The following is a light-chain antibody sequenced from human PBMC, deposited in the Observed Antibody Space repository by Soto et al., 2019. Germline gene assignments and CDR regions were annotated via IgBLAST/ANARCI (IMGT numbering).Light chain of an antibody. Sequence: DIQMTQSPSSLSASLGDTVTITCRASQSIAMSLSWYQQKPGEAPNLLMFRSSTLQDGVPSRFSGSGSGTHFTLTISSLQLEDFATYYCQQNYSPPLTFGGGTKVDI. CDR1: QSIAMS. CDR3: QQNYSPPLT. J-gene: IGKJ4*01. CDR2: RSS. V-gene: IGKV1-39*01.